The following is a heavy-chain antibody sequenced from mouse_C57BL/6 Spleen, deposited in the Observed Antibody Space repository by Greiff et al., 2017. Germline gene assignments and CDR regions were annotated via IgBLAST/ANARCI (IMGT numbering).Heavy chain of an antibody. CDR3: ARRGDRVLSV. CDR2: ISDGGSYT. V-gene: IGHV5-4*03. CDR1: GFTFSSYA. D-gene: IGHD2-13*01. J-gene: IGHJ1*03. Sequence: EVMLVESGGGLVKPGGSLKLSCAASGFTFSSYAMSWVRQTPEKRLDWVATISDGGSYTYYPDNVKGRVTISRDNAKNNLYLQMSQLTSEDTAVYYCARRGDRVLSVWGTGTTVTVSS.